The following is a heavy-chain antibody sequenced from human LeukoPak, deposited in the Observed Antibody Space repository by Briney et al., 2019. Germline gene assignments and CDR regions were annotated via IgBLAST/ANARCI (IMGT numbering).Heavy chain of an antibody. CDR2: IYHSGST. D-gene: IGHD2-2*01. CDR1: GGSISSGDYY. CDR3: ARGRVVPTAVWFDP. J-gene: IGHJ5*02. Sequence: SETLSLTCTVSGGSISSGDYYWSWIRQPPGKGLEWIGYIYHSGSTYYNPSLKSRVTISVDRSKNQFSLKLSSVTAADTAVYYCARGRVVPTAVWFDPWGQGTLVTVSS. V-gene: IGHV4-30-2*01.